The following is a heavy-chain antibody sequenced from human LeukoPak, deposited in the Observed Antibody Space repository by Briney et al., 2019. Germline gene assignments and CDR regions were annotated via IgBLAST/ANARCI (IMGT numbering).Heavy chain of an antibody. CDR1: GGSISSSSYY. CDR3: ARQWNRDP. V-gene: IGHV4-39*07. J-gene: IGHJ5*02. Sequence: SSETLSLTCTVSGGSISSSSYYWGWIRQPPGKGLEWIGTIYYRGNTYYSPSLKSRVTISIDTSKNQFSLKLSSVTAADTAVYYCARQWNRDPWGQGTLVTVSS. CDR2: IYYRGNT. D-gene: IGHD6-19*01.